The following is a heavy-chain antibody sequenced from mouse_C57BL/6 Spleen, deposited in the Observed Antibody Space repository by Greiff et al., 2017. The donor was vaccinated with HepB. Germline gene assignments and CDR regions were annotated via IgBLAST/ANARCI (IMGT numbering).Heavy chain of an antibody. CDR1: GFTFSSYA. CDR2: ISDGGSYT. Sequence: DVQLVESGGGLVKPGGSLKLSCAASGFTFSSYAMSWVRQTPEKRLEWVATISDGGSYTYYPDNVKGRFTISRDNAKNNLYLQMSHLKSEDTAMYYCARGGGYYYGSSPYFDYWGQGTTLTVSS. V-gene: IGHV5-4*01. D-gene: IGHD1-1*01. J-gene: IGHJ2*01. CDR3: ARGGGYYYGSSPYFDY.